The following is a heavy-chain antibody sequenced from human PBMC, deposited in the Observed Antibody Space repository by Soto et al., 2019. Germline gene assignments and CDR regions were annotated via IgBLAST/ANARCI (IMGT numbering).Heavy chain of an antibody. D-gene: IGHD6-6*01. CDR3: ARDGSSSSWIYWYFDL. CDR1: GGTFSSYT. Sequence: QVQLVQSGAEVKKPGSSVKVSCKASGGTFSSYTISWVRQAPGQGLEWMGRIIPILGIANYAQKFQGRVTITADKSTSTAYQELSSLRSEDTAVYYCARDGSSSSWIYWYFDLWGRGTLVTVSS. J-gene: IGHJ2*01. V-gene: IGHV1-69*08. CDR2: IIPILGIA.